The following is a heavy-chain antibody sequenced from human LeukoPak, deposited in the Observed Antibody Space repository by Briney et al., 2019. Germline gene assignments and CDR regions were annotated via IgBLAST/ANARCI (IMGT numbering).Heavy chain of an antibody. CDR2: IHHSGNT. V-gene: IGHV4-4*02. CDR3: AKDVGARIEGY. J-gene: IGHJ4*02. Sequence: PSETLSLTCTVSGGSISSTNWWSWVRQPPGQGLEWIGEIHHSGNTNYNPSLKSRVTISVDKSKNQFSLKLSSVTAADTAIYYCAKDVGARIEGYWGQGTLVTVSS. CDR1: GGSISSTNW. D-gene: IGHD1-26*01.